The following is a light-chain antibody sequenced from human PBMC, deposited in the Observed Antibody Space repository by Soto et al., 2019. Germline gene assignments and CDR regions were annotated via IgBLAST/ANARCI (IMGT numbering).Light chain of an antibody. J-gene: IGKJ1*01. CDR1: QSISRS. Sequence: EIVLTQSPATLSLSPGERATLSCRASQSISRSLAWYQQKPGQAPRLLISGASSRATGIPDRFSGSGSGTDFTLTISRLEPEDFAVYYCQQYGSSPQTFGQGTKVDIK. CDR2: GAS. CDR3: QQYGSSPQT. V-gene: IGKV3-20*01.